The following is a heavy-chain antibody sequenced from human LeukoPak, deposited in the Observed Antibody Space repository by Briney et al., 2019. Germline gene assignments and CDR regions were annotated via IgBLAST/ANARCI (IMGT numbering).Heavy chain of an antibody. CDR2: ISAYNGNT. CDR3: ARGEPRYYYDSSGYYFNWFDP. V-gene: IGHV1-18*01. Sequence: GASVKVSCKASGYTFTSYGISWVRQAPGQGLEWMGWISAYNGNTNYAQKLQGRVTMTTDTSTSTAYMELRSLRSDDTAVYYCARGEPRYYYDSSGYYFNWFDPWGQGTLVTVSS. D-gene: IGHD3-22*01. J-gene: IGHJ5*02. CDR1: GYTFTSYG.